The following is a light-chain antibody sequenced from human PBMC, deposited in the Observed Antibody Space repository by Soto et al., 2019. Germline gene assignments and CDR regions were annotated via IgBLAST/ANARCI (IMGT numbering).Light chain of an antibody. CDR1: QSISSW. V-gene: IGKV1-5*01. J-gene: IGKJ1*01. Sequence: DIQITQSPSTLSASVVDRVTITCRASQSISSWLAWYQQKPGKAPKLLIYDASNLESGVPSRFSGSGSGTEFTLTISSLQPDDFATYYCQHYNSYSEAFGQGTKVDIK. CDR3: QHYNSYSEA. CDR2: DAS.